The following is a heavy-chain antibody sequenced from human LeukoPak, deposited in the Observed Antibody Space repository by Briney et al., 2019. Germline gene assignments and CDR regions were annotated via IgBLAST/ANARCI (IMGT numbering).Heavy chain of an antibody. V-gene: IGHV4-34*01. CDR1: GGSFSGYY. Sequence: SETLSLTCAVYGGSFSGYYWSWIRQPPGKGLEWIGEINHSGSTNYNPSLKSRVTISVDTSKNQFSLKLSSVTAADTAVYYCARRRLPAATGSPLDYWGQGTLVTVSS. CDR3: ARRRLPAATGSPLDY. J-gene: IGHJ4*02. D-gene: IGHD2-2*01. CDR2: INHSGST.